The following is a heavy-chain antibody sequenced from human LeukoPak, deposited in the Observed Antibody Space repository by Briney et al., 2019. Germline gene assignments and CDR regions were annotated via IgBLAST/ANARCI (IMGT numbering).Heavy chain of an antibody. CDR1: GFTFSIYV. Sequence: GGSLRLSCAASGFTFSIYVMMWGRQAPGQGLEWVSVIGGSGSYTYYADSVKGWFTISRYNSKDTLYLQMNSLRAEETSVYYCARDLYDYWGQRTLVTVSS. J-gene: IGHJ4*02. V-gene: IGHV3-23*01. D-gene: IGHD2-8*01. CDR3: ARDLYDY. CDR2: IGGSGSYT.